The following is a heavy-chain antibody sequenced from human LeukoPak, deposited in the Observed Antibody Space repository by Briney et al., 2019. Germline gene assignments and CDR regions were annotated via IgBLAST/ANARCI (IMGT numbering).Heavy chain of an antibody. V-gene: IGHV3-30*02. J-gene: IGHJ4*02. CDR3: AKSVTTMVRGYFDY. CDR2: IRYDGSNK. Sequence: GVSLRLSCAASGFTFRSYGMHWVRQARGKGLEWVAFIRYDGSNKYYADSVKGRFTISRDNSKNTLYLQMNSLRAEDTAVYYCAKSVTTMVRGYFDYWGQGTLVTVSS. D-gene: IGHD3-10*01. CDR1: GFTFRSYG.